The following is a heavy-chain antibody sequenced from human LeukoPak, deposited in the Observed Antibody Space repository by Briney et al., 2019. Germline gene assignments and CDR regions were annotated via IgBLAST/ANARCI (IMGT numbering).Heavy chain of an antibody. CDR1: GFTFDDYA. J-gene: IGHJ4*02. CDR3: AKAANYYDSSAVDY. CDR2: ISWNSGSI. D-gene: IGHD3-22*01. V-gene: IGHV3-9*01. Sequence: PGGSLRLSCAASGFTFDDYAMHWVRQAPGKGLEWVSGISWNSGSIGYADSVKGRFTISRDNAKNSLYLQMNSLRAGDTALYYCAKAANYYDSSAVDYWGQGTLVTVSS.